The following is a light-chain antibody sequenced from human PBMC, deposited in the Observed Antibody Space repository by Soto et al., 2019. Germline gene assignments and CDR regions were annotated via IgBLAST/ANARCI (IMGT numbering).Light chain of an antibody. CDR3: SSYTSSSTLDV. V-gene: IGLV2-14*01. J-gene: IGLJ1*01. CDR1: SSDVGGYNY. CDR2: DVS. Sequence: QSVLTQPASVSGSPGQSITISCTGTSSDVGGYNYVSWYQQHPGKAPKLMIYDVSNRPSGVSNRFPGSKSGNTASLTISGLQAEDEADYYCSSYTSSSTLDVFGTGNKVTVL.